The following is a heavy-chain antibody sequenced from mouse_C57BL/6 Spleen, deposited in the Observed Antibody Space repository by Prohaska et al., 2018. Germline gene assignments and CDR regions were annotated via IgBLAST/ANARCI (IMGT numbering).Heavy chain of an antibody. CDR1: GYTFTSYW. J-gene: IGHJ3*01. Sequence: QVQLQQPGAELVMPGASVKLSCKASGYTFTSYWMHWVKPRPGQGLEWIGEIDPSDSDTNYNQKFKGKATLTVDKSSSTAYMQLSSLTSEDSAVYYCARTHYGSSWFAYWGQGTLVTVSA. CDR3: ARTHYGSSWFAY. D-gene: IGHD1-1*01. V-gene: IGHV1-69*01. CDR2: IDPSDSDT.